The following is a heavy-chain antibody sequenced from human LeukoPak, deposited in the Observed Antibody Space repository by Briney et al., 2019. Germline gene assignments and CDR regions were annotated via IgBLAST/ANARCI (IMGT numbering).Heavy chain of an antibody. CDR1: GGSMSTYY. CDR3: AGMRITTPTVRTLDY. D-gene: IGHD1-14*01. V-gene: IGHV4-59*01. Sequence: PSETLSLTCTVSGGSMSTYYWTWIRQPPGKGLEWIGFIYYAGSTNYNPSLKSRVTISVDTSKNQFSLKLSSVTAADTAVYYCAGMRITTPTVRTLDYWGQGTLVTVSS. CDR2: IYYAGST. J-gene: IGHJ4*02.